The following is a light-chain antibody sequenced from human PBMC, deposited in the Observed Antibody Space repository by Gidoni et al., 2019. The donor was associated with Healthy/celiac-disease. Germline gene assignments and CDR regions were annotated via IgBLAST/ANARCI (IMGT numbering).Light chain of an antibody. V-gene: IGLV3-19*01. CDR1: RLRSYY. Sequence: SLLTQAPTVPVPLGQTVRITCQGDRLRSYYAIWYQQKPGQAPVLVLYGKNNRPSGTPDRFSGASSGNTAALTITGAQAEDDADYYCSSRDSSSNHAFGAGTKVTVL. CDR3: SSRDSSSNHA. J-gene: IGLJ1*01. CDR2: GKN.